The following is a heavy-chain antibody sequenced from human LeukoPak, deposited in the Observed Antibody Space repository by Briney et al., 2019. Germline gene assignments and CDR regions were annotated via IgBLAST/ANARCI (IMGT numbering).Heavy chain of an antibody. CDR3: ARDLAVAGTLDY. CDR2: INPSGGST. CDR1: GYTFTSYY. Sequence: ASVKVSCKASGYTFTSYYMHWVRQAPGQGLEWMGIINPSGGSTSYAQKFQGRVTMTRDTSTSTVYMELSSLRSEDAAVYYCARDLAVAGTLDYWGQGTLVTVSS. D-gene: IGHD6-19*01. J-gene: IGHJ4*02. V-gene: IGHV1-46*01.